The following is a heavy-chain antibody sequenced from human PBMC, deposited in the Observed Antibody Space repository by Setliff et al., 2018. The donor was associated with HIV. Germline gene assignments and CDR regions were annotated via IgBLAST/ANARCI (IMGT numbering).Heavy chain of an antibody. CDR2: IYGSGST. D-gene: IGHD1-7*01. CDR1: GDSIGTYS. J-gene: IGHJ5*01. Sequence: SETLSLTCAVSGDSIGTYSWHWLRQPPGKGLEWIGYIYGSGSTGYNPSLTSRVTMSTDPPNNRFALKLTSVTAADTAVYYCAKRAVQDGTVTSSNWFESWGQGTLVTV. CDR3: AKRAVQDGTVTSSNWFES. V-gene: IGHV4-4*09.